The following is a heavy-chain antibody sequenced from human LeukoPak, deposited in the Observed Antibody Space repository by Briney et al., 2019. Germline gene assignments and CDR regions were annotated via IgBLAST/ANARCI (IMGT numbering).Heavy chain of an antibody. CDR1: GYTLTELS. Sequence: ASVKVSCKVSGYTLTELSMHWVRQTPGKGLEWMGGFDPEDGETIYAQKFQGRVTITRDTSASTAYMELSSLRSEDTAVYYCARWWDDGSGYSYLYGMDVWGQGTTVTVSS. CDR2: FDPEDGET. J-gene: IGHJ6*02. V-gene: IGHV1-24*01. CDR3: ARWWDDGSGYSYLYGMDV. D-gene: IGHD3-22*01.